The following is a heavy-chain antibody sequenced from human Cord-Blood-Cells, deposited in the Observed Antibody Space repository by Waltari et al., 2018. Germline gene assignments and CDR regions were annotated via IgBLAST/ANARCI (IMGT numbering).Heavy chain of an antibody. CDR1: GGSFSGYY. D-gene: IGHD6-13*01. J-gene: IGHJ4*02. CDR2: INHSGST. Sequence: QVQLQQWGAGLLKPSETLSLTCAVYGGSFSGYYWSWIRQPPGKGLEWIGEINHSGSTNYNPSLKSRVTISVDTSKNQFFLKLSSVTAADTAVYYCARGGLSSSWYFDYWGQGTLVTVSS. V-gene: IGHV4-34*01. CDR3: ARGGLSSSWYFDY.